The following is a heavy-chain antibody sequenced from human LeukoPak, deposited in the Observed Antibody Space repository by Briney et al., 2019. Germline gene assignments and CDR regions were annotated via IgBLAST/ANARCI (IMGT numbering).Heavy chain of an antibody. Sequence: SETLSLTCTVSGGSISSYYCRWIRQPAAKGLEWLGRIYTSGGSNYNPSLKSRVTMSVDTTNNQFFLKLSSVTAADTAVYYCARGGYDSSGYFTDYWGQGTLVTVSS. CDR3: ARGGYDSSGYFTDY. CDR1: GGSISSYY. CDR2: IYTSGGS. J-gene: IGHJ4*02. D-gene: IGHD3-22*01. V-gene: IGHV4-4*07.